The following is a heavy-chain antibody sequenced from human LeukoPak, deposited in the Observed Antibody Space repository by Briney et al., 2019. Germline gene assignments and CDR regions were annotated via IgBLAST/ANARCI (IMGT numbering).Heavy chain of an antibody. CDR3: TRGRRATHDY. J-gene: IGHJ4*02. D-gene: IGHD1-26*01. CDR2: IRSKAYGGTT. Sequence: GGSLTLSWTASGFTFGDYSMKWVRQAPGKGLEWVGFIRSKAYGGTTEYAASVKGRFTISRDDSKSIAYLQMNSLKTEDTAVYYCTRGRRATHDYWGQGTLVTVSS. CDR1: GFTFGDYS. V-gene: IGHV3-49*04.